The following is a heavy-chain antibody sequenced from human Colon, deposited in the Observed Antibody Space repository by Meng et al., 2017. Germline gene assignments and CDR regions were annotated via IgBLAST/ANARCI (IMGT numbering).Heavy chain of an antibody. CDR1: GGSITTNSY. D-gene: IGHD4-23*01. J-gene: IGHJ4*02. V-gene: IGHV4-4*02. CDR3: ARHGGYYQDY. CDR2: IDHRGDP. Sequence: QVPLLESGPGLAKPSGTLSLTCAVSGGSITTNSYWRWVRQSPEKGLEWIGQIDHRGDPYYNPSLKSRVTMSVDRSKSQVSLQLTSVTATDTAVYYCARHGGYYQDYWGQGTLVTVSS.